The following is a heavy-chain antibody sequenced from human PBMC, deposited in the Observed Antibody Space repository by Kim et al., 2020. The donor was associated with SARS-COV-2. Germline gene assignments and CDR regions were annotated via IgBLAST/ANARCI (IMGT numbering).Heavy chain of an antibody. Sequence: SETLFLTCTVSGGSIRTKNTYWAWIRQPPGKGLEWIGSMYYTGNTYYNPSLKSRVTISADTSKNQFSLNLKSVTATDTSIYYCAKQGALDPWGQGILVTVSS. CDR1: GGSIRTKNTY. CDR3: AKQGALDP. J-gene: IGHJ5*02. CDR2: MYYTGNT. V-gene: IGHV4-39*01.